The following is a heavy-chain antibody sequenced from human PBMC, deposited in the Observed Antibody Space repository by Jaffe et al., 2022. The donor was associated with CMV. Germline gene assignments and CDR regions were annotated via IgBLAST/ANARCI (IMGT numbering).Heavy chain of an antibody. CDR2: IYWDDDK. Sequence: QITLKESGPTLVKPTQTLTLTCTFSGFSLSTSGVGVGWIRQPPGKALEWLALIYWDDDKRYSPSLKSRLTITKDTSKNQVVLTMTNMDPVDTATYYCAHIGDPLRYFDWLRGGVAPQPNDAFDIWGQGTMVTVSS. CDR3: AHIGDPLRYFDWLRGGVAPQPNDAFDI. J-gene: IGHJ3*02. CDR1: GFSLSTSGVG. V-gene: IGHV2-5*02. D-gene: IGHD3-9*01.